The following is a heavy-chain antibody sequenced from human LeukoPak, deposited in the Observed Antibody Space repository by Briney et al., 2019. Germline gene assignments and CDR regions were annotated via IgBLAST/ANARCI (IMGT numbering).Heavy chain of an antibody. V-gene: IGHV4-39*07. D-gene: IGHD6-19*01. Sequence: SQTLSLTCTVSGGPISSGGYYWGWIRQPPGKGLEWIGSIYYSGNTYDSPSLKSRVTTSVDTSKNQFSLKLSSVTAADTAMYYCARTVAGKLVFDDWGQGTLVTVSS. J-gene: IGHJ4*02. CDR1: GGPISSGGYY. CDR2: IYYSGNT. CDR3: ARTVAGKLVFDD.